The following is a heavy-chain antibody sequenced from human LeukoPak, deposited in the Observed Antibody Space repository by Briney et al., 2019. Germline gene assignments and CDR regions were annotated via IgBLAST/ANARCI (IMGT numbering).Heavy chain of an antibody. D-gene: IGHD6-13*01. CDR3: ARVSRSSWIFDS. CDR2: IYYSGST. Sequence: KPSETLSLTCTVSGGSISSYYWSWIRQPPGKGLEWIGYIYYSGSTNYNPSLKSRVTISVDTSKNQCSLKVSSVTAADTAVYYCARVSRSSWIFDSWGQGTLVTVAS. CDR1: GGSISSYY. J-gene: IGHJ4*02. V-gene: IGHV4-59*01.